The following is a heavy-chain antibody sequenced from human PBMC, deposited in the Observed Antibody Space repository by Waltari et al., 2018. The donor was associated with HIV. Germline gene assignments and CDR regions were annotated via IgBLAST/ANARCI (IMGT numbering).Heavy chain of an antibody. CDR3: ASPSIRAGMDV. Sequence: EVKRVESGGCMLQPGASRSLTTAAYVFTLSYFWMRWVRQAPGKGLEWLANIKQDGSEKYYVDSVKGRFTISRDNAKNSLYLQMNSLRAEDTAVYYCASPSIRAGMDVWGQGTTVTVSS. CDR1: VFTLSYFW. CDR2: IKQDGSEK. J-gene: IGHJ6*02. V-gene: IGHV3-7*01. D-gene: IGHD2-2*02.